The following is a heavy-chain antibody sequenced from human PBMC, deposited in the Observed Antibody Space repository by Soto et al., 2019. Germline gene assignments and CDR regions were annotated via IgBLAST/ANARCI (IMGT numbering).Heavy chain of an antibody. CDR3: ARRVALNAFDI. Sequence: PGGSLRLSCAASGFSFSDYSMNWVRQPPGKGLEWVSYISGSSTTTYYADSVKGRFTISRDNAKNSLYLQMNSLRAEDTAVYYCARRVALNAFDIWGQGTMVTVS. V-gene: IGHV3-48*01. CDR1: GFSFSDYS. CDR2: ISGSSTTT. J-gene: IGHJ3*02. D-gene: IGHD3-3*01.